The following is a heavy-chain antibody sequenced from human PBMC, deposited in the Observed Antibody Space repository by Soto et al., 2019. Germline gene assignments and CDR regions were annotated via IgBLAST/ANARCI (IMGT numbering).Heavy chain of an antibody. J-gene: IGHJ4*02. CDR1: GFTFSTYS. Sequence: EVQLVESGGGLVKPGGSLRLSCAASGFTFSTYSMNWVRQAPGKGLELVSSISSSSRYIYYEDSVKGRFTISRDNAKNSLYLQMNSLSAEDTAVYDCARDPAHKGVATYFDYWGQGTLVPVSS. CDR2: ISSSSRYI. CDR3: ARDPAHKGVATYFDY. D-gene: IGHD5-12*01. V-gene: IGHV3-21*01.